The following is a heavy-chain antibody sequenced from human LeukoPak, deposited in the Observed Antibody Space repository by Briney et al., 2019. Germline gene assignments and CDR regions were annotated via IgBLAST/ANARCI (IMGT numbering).Heavy chain of an antibody. D-gene: IGHD5-24*01. J-gene: IGHJ6*03. CDR1: GASINSYF. Sequence: SETLSLTCSVSGASINSYFWKWVRQAPGEGLEWLGYIYYTGTTYYNPSLKSRVTMSVDMSKNQYSLNLRSVTAADTAVYYCARSRGGGYNYFYMDVWGKGTTVTVSS. V-gene: IGHV4-59*01. CDR2: IYYTGTT. CDR3: ARSRGGGYNYFYMDV.